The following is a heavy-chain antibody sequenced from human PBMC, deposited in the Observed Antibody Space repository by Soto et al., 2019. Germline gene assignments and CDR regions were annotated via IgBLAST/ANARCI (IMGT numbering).Heavy chain of an antibody. Sequence: PSETLSLTCTVSGGSISSGGYYWSWIRQHPGKGLEWIGYIYYSGSTYYNPSLKSRVTISVDTSKNQFSLKLSSVTAADTAVYYCATNRQGGVVVPAAMYRPDFDYWGQGTLVTVSS. CDR1: GGSISSGGYY. CDR3: ATNRQGGVVVPAAMYRPDFDY. V-gene: IGHV4-31*03. D-gene: IGHD2-2*01. J-gene: IGHJ4*02. CDR2: IYYSGST.